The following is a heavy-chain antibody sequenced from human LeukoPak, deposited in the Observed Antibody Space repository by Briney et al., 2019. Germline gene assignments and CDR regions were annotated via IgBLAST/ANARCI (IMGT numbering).Heavy chain of an antibody. D-gene: IGHD1-26*01. CDR3: ARDDGSMWYSGSYYDY. J-gene: IGHJ4*02. V-gene: IGHV3-21*01. CDR1: GFTFSSYS. CDR2: ISSSSSYI. Sequence: GGSLRLSCAASGFTFSSYSMNWVRQAPGKGLEWVSFISSSSSYIYYADSVKGRFTISRDNAKNSLYLQMNSLRAEDTAVYYCARDDGSMWYSGSYYDYWGQGTLVTVSS.